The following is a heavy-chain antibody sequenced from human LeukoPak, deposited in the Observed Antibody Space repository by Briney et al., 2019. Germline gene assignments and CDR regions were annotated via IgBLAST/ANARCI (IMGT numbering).Heavy chain of an antibody. CDR2: ISGDGTRT. CDR1: GFSFSSYA. J-gene: IGHJ4*02. V-gene: IGHV3-23*01. CDR3: AKWPEGAMDYFDY. Sequence: EGSLRLSCAASGFSFSSYAMTWARQAPVKGLEWVSAISGDGTRTYYADSVKGRFTISRDNSENTLYLEMSSLRVEDTAIYYCAKWPEGAMDYFDYWGQGTLVTVSS. D-gene: IGHD3-16*01.